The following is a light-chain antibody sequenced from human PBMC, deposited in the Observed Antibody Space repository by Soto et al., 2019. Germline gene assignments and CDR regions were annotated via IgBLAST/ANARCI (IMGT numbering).Light chain of an antibody. J-gene: IGKJ3*01. CDR3: QKYGSSPQQP. CDR1: QIVSSSY. Sequence: EILWTQSRGTLSLSPGERATSSCMESQIVSSSYLAWYQQKPGQAHRLLIYGAYRRATGIPDRFSGSGSGTDFTLTIRRLEPEDFAVYYCQKYGSSPQQPFGTGTKLDIK. V-gene: IGKV3-20*01. CDR2: GAY.